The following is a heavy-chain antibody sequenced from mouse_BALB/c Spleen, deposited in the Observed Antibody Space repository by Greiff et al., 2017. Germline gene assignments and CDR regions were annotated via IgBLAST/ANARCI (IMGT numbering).Heavy chain of an antibody. V-gene: IGHV3-2*02. Sequence: EVKLEESGPGLVKPSQSLSLTCTVTGYSITSDYAWNWIRQFPGNQLEWMGYISYSGSTSYNPSLKSRISITRDTSKNQFFLQLNSVTTEDTATYYCARGGFYYAMDYWGQGTSVTVSS. J-gene: IGHJ4*01. CDR2: ISYSGST. CDR1: GYSITSDYA. CDR3: ARGGFYYAMDY.